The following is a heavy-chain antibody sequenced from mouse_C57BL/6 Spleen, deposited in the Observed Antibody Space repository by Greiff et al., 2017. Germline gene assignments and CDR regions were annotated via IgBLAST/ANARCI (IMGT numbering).Heavy chain of an antibody. Sequence: EVKLVESGGDLVKPGGSLKLSCAASGFTFSSYGMSWVRQTPDKRLEWVATISSGGSYTNYPDSVKGRFTISRDNAKNTQYLQMSSLKSEDTAMYYCARNGYDVGCNYFDYWGQGTTLTVSS. CDR3: ARNGYDVGCNYFDY. CDR1: GFTFSSYG. J-gene: IGHJ2*01. V-gene: IGHV5-6*01. D-gene: IGHD2-2*01. CDR2: ISSGGSYT.